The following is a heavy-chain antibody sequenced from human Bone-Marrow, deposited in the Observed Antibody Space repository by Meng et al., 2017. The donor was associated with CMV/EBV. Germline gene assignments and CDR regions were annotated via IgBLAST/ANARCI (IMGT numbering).Heavy chain of an antibody. D-gene: IGHD3-10*01. CDR2: ISGSGGST. J-gene: IGHJ4*02. CDR3: AKDEDRGSGYFDY. V-gene: IGHV3-23*01. Sequence: CAASGFPFSSYAMSWVRQAPGKGLEWVSAISGSGGSTYYADSVKGRFTISRDNSKNTLYLQMNSLRAEDTAVYYCAKDEDRGSGYFDYWGQGTLVTVSS. CDR1: GFPFSSYA.